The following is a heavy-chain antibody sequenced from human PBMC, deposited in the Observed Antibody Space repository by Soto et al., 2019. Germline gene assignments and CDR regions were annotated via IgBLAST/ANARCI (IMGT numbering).Heavy chain of an antibody. D-gene: IGHD2-21*02. CDR1: GFTFSSYW. J-gene: IGHJ4*02. Sequence: GGSLRLSCAASGFTFSSYWMSWVRQAPGKGLEWVANIKQDGSEKYYVDSVKGRFTISRDNAKNSLYLQMNSLRAEDTAVYYCAREGCGGDCYIFDYWGQGTLVTVS. CDR2: IKQDGSEK. CDR3: AREGCGGDCYIFDY. V-gene: IGHV3-7*05.